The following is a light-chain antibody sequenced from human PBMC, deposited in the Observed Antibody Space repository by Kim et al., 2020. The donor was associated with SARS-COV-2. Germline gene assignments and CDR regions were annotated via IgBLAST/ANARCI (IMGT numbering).Light chain of an antibody. V-gene: IGKV1-33*01. J-gene: IGKJ5*01. CDR1: QVITKF. CDR3: QQNDAFPIT. Sequence: ESVGDRVTITCQATQVITKFLNWYQQRPGKAPQLLIYDVSNLQTGVPSRFSGSGYGTKFTLTISSLQPEDFATYYCQQNDAFPITFGQGTRLEIK. CDR2: DVS.